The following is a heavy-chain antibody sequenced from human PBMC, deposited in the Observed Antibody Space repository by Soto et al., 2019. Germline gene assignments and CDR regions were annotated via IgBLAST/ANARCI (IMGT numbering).Heavy chain of an antibody. V-gene: IGHV3-33*01. CDR1: GFTFSIYA. CDR2: IWLDGSNK. CDR3: ASDPPNSGWAFDN. D-gene: IGHD6-19*01. Sequence: QVQLVESGGGVVQPGRSLRLSCAASGFTFSIYAMHWVREAPGKGLEWVAMIWLDGSNKYYADSVKGRFTISRDNSKNTLYLQMNSLTADDTAVYYCASDPPNSGWAFDNWGPGTLVTVSS. J-gene: IGHJ4*02.